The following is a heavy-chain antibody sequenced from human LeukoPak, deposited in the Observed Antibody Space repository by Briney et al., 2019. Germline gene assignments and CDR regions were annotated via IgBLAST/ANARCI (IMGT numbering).Heavy chain of an antibody. D-gene: IGHD2-8*01. CDR1: GFTFSSYS. Sequence: GGSLRLSCAASGFTFSSYSMNWVRQDPGKGLEWVSYISTSRTTIYYADSVKGRFTISRDNAKNSVDLQMNSLRAEDTAVYYCARGAAMDGPYNWFDPWGQGTLVTVSS. CDR3: ARGAAMDGPYNWFDP. CDR2: ISTSRTTI. V-gene: IGHV3-48*01. J-gene: IGHJ5*02.